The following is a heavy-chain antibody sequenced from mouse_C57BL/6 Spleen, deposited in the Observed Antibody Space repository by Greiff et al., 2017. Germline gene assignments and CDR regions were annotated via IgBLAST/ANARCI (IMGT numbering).Heavy chain of an antibody. CDR3: ARWDGYYSFDY. Sequence: EVKLQESGPGLVKPSQSLSLTCSVTGYSITSGYYWNWIRQFPGNKLEWMGYISYDGSNNYNPSLKNRISITRDTSKNQFFLKLNSVTTEDTATYYCARWDGYYSFDYWGQGTTLTVSS. CDR2: ISYDGSN. CDR1: GYSITSGYY. J-gene: IGHJ2*01. V-gene: IGHV3-6*01. D-gene: IGHD2-3*01.